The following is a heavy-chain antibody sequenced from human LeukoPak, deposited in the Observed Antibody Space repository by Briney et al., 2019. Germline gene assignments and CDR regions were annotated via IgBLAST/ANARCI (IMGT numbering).Heavy chain of an antibody. CDR3: ARESETSGWYDY. D-gene: IGHD6-19*01. V-gene: IGHV3-43*02. CDR1: GFIFDNYA. CDR2: ISGDGGST. Sequence: GGTLRLSCAAPGFIFDNYAIHWVRQAPGKGLEWVSLISGDGGSTFYADSVRGRFTISRDNTRKSLSLQMSSLRSEDTALYYCARESETSGWYDYWGQGTLVTVSS. J-gene: IGHJ4*02.